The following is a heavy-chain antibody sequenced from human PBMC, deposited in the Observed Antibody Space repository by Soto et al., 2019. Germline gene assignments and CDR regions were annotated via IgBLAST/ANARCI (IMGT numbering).Heavy chain of an antibody. J-gene: IGHJ5*02. CDR2: IYHTGNA. Sequence: SETLSLTCTVSGGSISSYYWSWIRQPPGKGLEWIGSIYHTGNAYYNPSLKSRVTISVDTSKNQFSLKVTSVTAADTALYYCARDYFDSSDYTTNWFDPWGQGTLVTVSS. CDR1: GGSISSYY. V-gene: IGHV4-59*05. D-gene: IGHD3-22*01. CDR3: ARDYFDSSDYTTNWFDP.